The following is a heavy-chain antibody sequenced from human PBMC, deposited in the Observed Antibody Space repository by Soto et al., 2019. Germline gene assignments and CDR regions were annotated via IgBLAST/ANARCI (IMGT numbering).Heavy chain of an antibody. J-gene: IGHJ4*02. Sequence: GGSLRLSCSFTFSMYSMHWVRQAPGKGLEWVAVIWYDGSKQYYADSVKGRFTISRDNSKNTLNLQMNSLRAEDTAVYYCARDGSSSPVYWGQGTLVTVSS. V-gene: IGHV3-33*01. CDR3: ARDGSSSPVY. D-gene: IGHD1-26*01. CDR1: FTFSMYS. CDR2: IWYDGSKQ.